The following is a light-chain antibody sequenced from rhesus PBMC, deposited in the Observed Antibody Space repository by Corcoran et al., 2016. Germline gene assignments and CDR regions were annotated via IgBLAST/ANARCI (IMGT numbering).Light chain of an antibody. CDR1: QSVNNY. Sequence: EIVMTQSPATLSLSPGERATLSCRASQSVNNYVAWYQQKPDQAPRLLIDDASSRSTGIPDRCSGSGSGTDFTLIISSLEPEDVEVYYCQHYSDWNSFGQGTKLEIK. CDR3: QHYSDWNS. J-gene: IGKJ2*01. CDR2: DAS. V-gene: IGKV3S9*01.